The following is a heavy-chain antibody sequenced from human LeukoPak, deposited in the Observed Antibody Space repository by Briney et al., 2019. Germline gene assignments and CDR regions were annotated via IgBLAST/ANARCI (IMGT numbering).Heavy chain of an antibody. V-gene: IGHV3-53*01. Sequence: GGSLRLSCAASGFTFSSYAMNWVRQAPGKGLEWVSLIYSRGGTSYADSVKGRFTISRDSSKNTLFLQMNSLRVEDTAVYYCARDPPGIAASGTYYWGQGTLVTVSS. D-gene: IGHD6-13*01. CDR1: GFTFSSYA. J-gene: IGHJ4*02. CDR3: ARDPPGIAASGTYY. CDR2: IYSRGGT.